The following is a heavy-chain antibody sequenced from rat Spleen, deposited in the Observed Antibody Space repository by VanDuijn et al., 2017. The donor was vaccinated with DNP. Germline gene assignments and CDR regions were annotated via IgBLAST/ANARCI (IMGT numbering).Heavy chain of an antibody. V-gene: IGHV5-19*01. J-gene: IGHJ4*01. CDR1: GFIFSKYG. CDR2: ISPSNSNI. CDR3: TTLITFMSG. D-gene: IGHD1-1*01. Sequence: EVQLVESGGGLVQSGRSLKLSCAASGFIFSKYGMHWIRQAPTKGLEWVASISPSNSNIYYRDSVKGRFTISRDNAKSSLFLQMDSLRSEDTATYYCTTLITFMSGWSQGTSVTVSS.